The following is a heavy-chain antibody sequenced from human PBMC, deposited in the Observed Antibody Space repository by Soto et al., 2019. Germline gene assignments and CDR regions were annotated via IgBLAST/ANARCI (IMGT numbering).Heavy chain of an antibody. CDR3: AKDLGSGWTGYYYMDV. D-gene: IGHD6-19*01. CDR1: GFTFSSYG. J-gene: IGHJ6*03. V-gene: IGHV3-30*18. Sequence: GGSLRLSCAASGFTFSSYGMHWVRQAPGKGLEWVAVISYDGSNKYYADSVKGRFTISRDNSKNTLYLQMNSLRAEDTAVYYCAKDLGSGWTGYYYMDVWGKGTTVTVSS. CDR2: ISYDGSNK.